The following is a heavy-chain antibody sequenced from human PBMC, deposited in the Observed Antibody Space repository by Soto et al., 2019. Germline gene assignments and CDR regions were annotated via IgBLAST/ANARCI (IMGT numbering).Heavy chain of an antibody. CDR1: GFTFSGSA. Sequence: EVQLVESGGGLVQPGGSLKLSCAASGFTFSGSAMHWVRQASGKGLEWVGRIRSKANSYATAYAASVKGRFTLSREDSNDTAYLQMSSLTPEDTAVYYCTSYLGMLSFPRAFHSWGQGTMGTVSS. CDR3: TSYLGMLSFPRAFHS. V-gene: IGHV3-73*01. J-gene: IGHJ3*02. D-gene: IGHD3-16*02. CDR2: IRSKANSYAT.